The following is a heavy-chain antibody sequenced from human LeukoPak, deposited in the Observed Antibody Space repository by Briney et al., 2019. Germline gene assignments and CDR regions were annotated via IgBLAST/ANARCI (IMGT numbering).Heavy chain of an antibody. Sequence: PGGSLRLSCAASGFTFSNYNMNWVRQAPGKGLEWVSSISYSSNYIYYADSVKGRFTISRDNAKNSLYLQMNSLRAEDTAVYYCAGSIVVVPAVINWGQGTLVTVSS. J-gene: IGHJ4*02. CDR3: AGSIVVVPAVIN. V-gene: IGHV3-21*01. D-gene: IGHD2-2*01. CDR1: GFTFSNYN. CDR2: ISYSSNYI.